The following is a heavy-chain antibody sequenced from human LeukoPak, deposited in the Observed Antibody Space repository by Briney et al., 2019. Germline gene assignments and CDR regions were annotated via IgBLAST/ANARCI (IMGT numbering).Heavy chain of an antibody. J-gene: IGHJ4*02. D-gene: IGHD2-15*01. V-gene: IGHV4-59*01. CDR2: VYYGGST. CDR1: GGSISSYY. CDR3: ARGRGCSGGSCYADY. Sequence: TSETLSLTCTVSGGSISSYYWSWIRQPPGKGLAWIGYVYYGGSTSYSPSLKSRVTISVDTSKNQFSLKLSSVTAADTAVCYCARGRGCSGGSCYADYWGQGTLVTVSS.